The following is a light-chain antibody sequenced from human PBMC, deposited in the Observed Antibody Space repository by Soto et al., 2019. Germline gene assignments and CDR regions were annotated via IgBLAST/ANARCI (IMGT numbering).Light chain of an antibody. J-gene: IGKJ4*01. CDR3: QLAYIVPFT. CDR1: QGINSW. CDR2: AAS. V-gene: IGKV1D-12*01. Sequence: DIQMTQSPSSVSASVGDRVTITCRASQGINSWLAWYQQKPGKAPKLLISAASSLQSGVPSRFSGSGSGTDFTLSISSLQPEDVATYYCQLAYIVPFTFGGGTKVEIK.